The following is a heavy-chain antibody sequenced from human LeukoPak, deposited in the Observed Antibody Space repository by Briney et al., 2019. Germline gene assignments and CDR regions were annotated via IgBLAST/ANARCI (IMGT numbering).Heavy chain of an antibody. CDR1: GGSMSNIYY. J-gene: IGHJ4*02. D-gene: IGHD6-13*01. V-gene: IGHV4-39*07. Sequence: SETLSLTCNVSGGSMSNIYYWGWIRQPPGKGLEWIGNIFYSGITYYNPSLRSRVTIAIDTSKSQFSLKLNSVTAADTAVYYCARGSSWYDYWGQGTLVTVSS. CDR2: IFYSGIT. CDR3: ARGSSWYDY.